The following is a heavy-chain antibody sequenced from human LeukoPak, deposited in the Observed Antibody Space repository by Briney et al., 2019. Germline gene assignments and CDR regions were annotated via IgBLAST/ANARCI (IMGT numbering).Heavy chain of an antibody. CDR2: IKQDGSEK. J-gene: IGHJ4*02. CDR3: ARSVYSGSYLSYLFDY. Sequence: PGGSLRLSCAASGFTFSSYWMSWVRQAPGKGLEWVANIKQDGSEKYYVDSVKGRFTISRDNAKNSLYLQMNSLRAEDTAVYYCARSVYSGSYLSYLFDYWGQGTLVTVSS. V-gene: IGHV3-7*01. CDR1: GFTFSSYW. D-gene: IGHD1-26*01.